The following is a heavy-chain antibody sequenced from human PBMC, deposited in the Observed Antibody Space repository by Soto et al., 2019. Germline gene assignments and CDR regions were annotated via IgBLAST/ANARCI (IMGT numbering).Heavy chain of an antibody. D-gene: IGHD3-3*01. CDR2: IYYSGST. V-gene: IGHV4-39*01. J-gene: IGHJ5*02. CDR1: GGSISSSSYY. Sequence: SETLSLTCTVSGGSISSSSYYWGWIRQPPGKGLEWIGSIYYSGSTYYNPSLKSRVTISVDTSKNQFSLKLSSVTAADPAVYYCARSPYGLEILNWFEPWGQGTLVTVSS. CDR3: ARSPYGLEILNWFEP.